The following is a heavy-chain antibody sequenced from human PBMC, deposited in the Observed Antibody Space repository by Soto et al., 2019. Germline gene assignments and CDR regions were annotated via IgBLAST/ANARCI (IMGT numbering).Heavy chain of an antibody. CDR2: IYYSGST. J-gene: IGHJ6*02. D-gene: IGHD3-10*01. CDR3: ARADGSGSYYNPRISMDV. V-gene: IGHV4-31*03. CDR1: GGSISSGAYY. Sequence: SETLSLTCTVSGGSISSGAYYWSWIRQHPGKGLEWIGYIYYSGSTYYNPSLKSRVTISVDTSKNQFSLKLTSVTAADTAVYYCARADGSGSYYNPRISMDVWGQGTTVTVSS.